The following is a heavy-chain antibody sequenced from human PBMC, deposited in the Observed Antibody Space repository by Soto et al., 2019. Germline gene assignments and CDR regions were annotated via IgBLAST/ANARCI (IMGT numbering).Heavy chain of an antibody. J-gene: IGHJ4*02. CDR1: GFTFSSYA. V-gene: IGHV3-23*01. CDR2: VSGSGGDT. D-gene: IGHD1-26*01. Sequence: GGSLRLSCAASGFTFSSYAMSWVRQAPGKGLEWVSAVSGSGGDTYYADSVKGRFTISRDNSKNTLYLQMNSLRAEDTAVYYCAKFRGTPRSTIDYWGQGTLVTVSS. CDR3: AKFRGTPRSTIDY.